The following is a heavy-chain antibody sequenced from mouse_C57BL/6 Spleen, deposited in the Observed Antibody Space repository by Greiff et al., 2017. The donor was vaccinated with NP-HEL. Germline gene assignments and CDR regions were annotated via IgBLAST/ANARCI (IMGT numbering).Heavy chain of an antibody. V-gene: IGHV1-22*01. Sequence: EVQLQQSGPELVKPGASVKMSCKASGYTFTDYNMHWVKQSHGKSLEWIGYINPNNGGTSYNQKFKGKATLTVNKSSSTAYMELRRLTSEDSAVYYCASPPLVYFDYWGQGTTLTVSS. J-gene: IGHJ2*01. D-gene: IGHD6-1*01. CDR2: INPNNGGT. CDR1: GYTFTDYN. CDR3: ASPPLVYFDY.